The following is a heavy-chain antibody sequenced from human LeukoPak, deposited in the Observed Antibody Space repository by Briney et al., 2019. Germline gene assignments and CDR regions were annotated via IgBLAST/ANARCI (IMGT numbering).Heavy chain of an antibody. CDR3: VRVGYAYGPVGNWFDP. J-gene: IGHJ5*02. CDR2: IYYSGST. V-gene: IGHV4-39*02. Sequence: SQTLSLTCTVSGGSISSSDYYWGWVRQPPGKGLDWIGNIYYSGSTYSSPSLKSRVTISSDTSKNQFSLKLTSVTAADTAVYYCVRVGYAYGPVGNWFDPWGQGALVTVSS. D-gene: IGHD5-18*01. CDR1: GGSISSSDYY.